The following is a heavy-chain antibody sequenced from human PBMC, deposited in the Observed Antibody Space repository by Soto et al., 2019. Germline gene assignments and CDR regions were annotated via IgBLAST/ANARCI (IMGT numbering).Heavy chain of an antibody. J-gene: IGHJ4*02. CDR3: AHKGYGDYQLDY. Sequence: QITLKESGPALVKPTQTLTLTCTFSGFSLSTSGVGVGWIRQPPGKALEWLAVIYWEDSKHYSPSLESRLTITKDTSKNQVVLTMTNMDPVDTATYFCAHKGYGDYQLDYWGQGTLVTVSS. V-gene: IGHV2-5*02. CDR1: GFSLSTSGVG. D-gene: IGHD4-17*01. CDR2: IYWEDSK.